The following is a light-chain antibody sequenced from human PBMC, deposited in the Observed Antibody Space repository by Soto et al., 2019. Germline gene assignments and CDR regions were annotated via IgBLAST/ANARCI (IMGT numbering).Light chain of an antibody. J-gene: IGLJ2*01. CDR3: SSYTTSRSVI. V-gene: IGLV2-14*03. Sequence: QSVLTQPASVSGSPGQSITISCTGTSSDVGGYKYVSWYQQHPGKAPKLMIYDVTHRPSGVSNRFSGSKSDNTASLTISGLQAEDEADYYCSSYTTSRSVIFGGGTKVTVL. CDR1: SSDVGGYKY. CDR2: DVT.